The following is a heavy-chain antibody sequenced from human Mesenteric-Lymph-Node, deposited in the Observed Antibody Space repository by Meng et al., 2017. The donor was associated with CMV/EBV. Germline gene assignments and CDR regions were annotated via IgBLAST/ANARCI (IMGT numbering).Heavy chain of an antibody. Sequence: TVNSYDINWVRQATGQGLEWMGWMNPNSGNTGYAQKFQGRVTMTRNTSISTAYMELSSLRSEDTAVYYCAREGGYCSSTSCYWFDPWGQGALVTVSS. CDR1: TVNSYD. V-gene: IGHV1-8*01. CDR3: AREGGYCSSTSCYWFDP. CDR2: MNPNSGNT. J-gene: IGHJ5*02. D-gene: IGHD2-2*01.